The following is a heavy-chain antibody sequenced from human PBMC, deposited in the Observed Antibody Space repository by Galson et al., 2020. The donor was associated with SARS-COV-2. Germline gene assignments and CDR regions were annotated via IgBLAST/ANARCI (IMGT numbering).Heavy chain of an antibody. J-gene: IGHJ6*02. CDR1: GGSISSSSYY. V-gene: IGHV4-39*01. Sequence: SETLSLTCTVSGGSISSSSYYWGWIRQHPGKGLEWIGSIYYSGSTYYNPSLKSRVTISVDTSKNQFSLKLSSVTAADTAVYYCARVDDILTGYYYYGMDVWGQGTTVTVSS. CDR3: ARVDDILTGYYYYGMDV. D-gene: IGHD3-9*01. CDR2: IYYSGST.